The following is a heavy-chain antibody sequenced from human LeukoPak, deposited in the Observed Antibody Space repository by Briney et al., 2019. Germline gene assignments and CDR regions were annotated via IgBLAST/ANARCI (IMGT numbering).Heavy chain of an antibody. V-gene: IGHV4-39*07. J-gene: IGHJ4*02. Sequence: SETLSLTCTVSGGSISSSSYYWGWIRQPPGKGLEWIGSIYYSGSTYYNPSLKSRVTISVDTSKNQFSLKLSSVTAADTAVYYCARGVWVVVPAAAHFDYWGQGTLVTVSS. D-gene: IGHD2-2*01. CDR2: IYYSGST. CDR1: GGSISSSSYY. CDR3: ARGVWVVVPAAAHFDY.